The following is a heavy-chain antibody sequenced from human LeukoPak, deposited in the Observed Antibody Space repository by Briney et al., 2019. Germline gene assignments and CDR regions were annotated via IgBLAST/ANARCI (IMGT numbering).Heavy chain of an antibody. CDR3: ARVKEASAFDI. CDR1: GFSFSTYS. D-gene: IGHD5-12*01. V-gene: IGHV3-21*01. Sequence: GGSLRLSCAASGFSFSTYSMNWVRQAPGKGLEWVSSISSSSSHIYYADSVKGRFTISRDNAKNSLYLQMNSLRAEDTAVYYCARVKEASAFDIWGQGTMITVAS. CDR2: ISSSSSHI. J-gene: IGHJ3*02.